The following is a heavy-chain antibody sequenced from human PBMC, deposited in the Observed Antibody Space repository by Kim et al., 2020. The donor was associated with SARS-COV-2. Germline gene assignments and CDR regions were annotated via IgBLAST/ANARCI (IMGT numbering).Heavy chain of an antibody. CDR3: ARGGVVTAIAGLDY. J-gene: IGHJ4*02. Sequence: GGSLRLSCAASGFTFSTYAMHWVRQAPGKGLEHVAAISNSGGTTYYANSVKGRFTISRDNSKNTLYLQMGSLRAEDMAVYYCARGGVVTAIAGLDYWGQGTLVTVSS. V-gene: IGHV3-64*01. CDR1: GFTFSTYA. CDR2: ISNSGGTT. D-gene: IGHD2-21*02.